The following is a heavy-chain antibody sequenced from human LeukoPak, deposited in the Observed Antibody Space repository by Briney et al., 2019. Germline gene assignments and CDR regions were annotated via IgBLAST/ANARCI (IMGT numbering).Heavy chain of an antibody. CDR2: IKQDGSEK. CDR3: ARDLDDLLYYYYGMDV. V-gene: IGHV3-7*03. J-gene: IGHJ6*04. Sequence: GRSLRLSCAASGFTFSSYWMSWVRQAPGKGRERVSNIKQDGSEKYYVDSVKGRFTSSRDNPQNSLYLQMNSLRAEDTALYYCARDLDDLLYYYYGMDVWGKGTTVTVSS. CDR1: GFTFSSYW. D-gene: IGHD1-1*01.